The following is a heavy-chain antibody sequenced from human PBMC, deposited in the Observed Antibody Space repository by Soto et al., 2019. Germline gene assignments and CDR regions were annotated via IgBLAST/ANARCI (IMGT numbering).Heavy chain of an antibody. D-gene: IGHD2-21*01. Sequence: EVQLVESGGGLVQPGGSLRLSCAASGFSFSTYDMNWVRQAPGKGLEWVSYISSGGQTIKSTDSVKGRFTISRDKAKNSLYLSMSCLRNEDTGVYYCARDPQRGYSGMDVWGQGTKVTVSS. CDR3: ARDPQRGYSGMDV. CDR2: ISSGGQTI. CDR1: GFSFSTYD. J-gene: IGHJ6*02. V-gene: IGHV3-48*02.